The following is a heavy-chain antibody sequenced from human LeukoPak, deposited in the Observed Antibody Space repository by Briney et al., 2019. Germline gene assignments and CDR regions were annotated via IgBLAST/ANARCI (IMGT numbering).Heavy chain of an antibody. V-gene: IGHV3-9*01. J-gene: IGHJ6*02. CDR3: ARLYCSSTSCYYYYGMDV. D-gene: IGHD2-2*01. Sequence: GGSLRLSCAASGFTFDDYAMHWVRQAPGKGLEWVSGISWNSGSIGYADSVKGRFTISRDNAKNSLYLQMNSLRAEDTAVHYCARLYCSSTSCYYYYGMDVWGQGTTVTVSS. CDR1: GFTFDDYA. CDR2: ISWNSGSI.